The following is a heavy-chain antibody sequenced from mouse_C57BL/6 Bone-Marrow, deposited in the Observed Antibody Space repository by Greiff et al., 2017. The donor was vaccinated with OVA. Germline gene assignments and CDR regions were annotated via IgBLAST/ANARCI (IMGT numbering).Heavy chain of an antibody. CDR1: GYTFTSYG. CDR2: IYPRSGNT. V-gene: IGHV1-81*01. D-gene: IGHD1-1*02. J-gene: IGHJ2*01. CDR3: ARSEGGRYFDY. Sequence: QVQLQQSGAELARPGASVKLSCKASGYTFTSYGISWVKQSTGQGLEWIGEIYPRSGNTYYNEKFKGKATLTADKSSSTAYMELRSLTSEDSAVYVCARSEGGRYFDYWGQGTTLTVSS.